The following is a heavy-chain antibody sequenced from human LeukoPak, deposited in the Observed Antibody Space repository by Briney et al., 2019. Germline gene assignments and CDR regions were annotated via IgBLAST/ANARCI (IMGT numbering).Heavy chain of an antibody. J-gene: IGHJ5*02. V-gene: IGHV5-51*01. CDR2: IYPADSDT. D-gene: IGHD3-10*01. Sequence: GESLKISCKASRYSFSSYWIAWVRRVPGKGLEWMGIIYPADSDTRYSPSFQGQITISVDKSNSTAYLQWSSLKASDTAMYYCARQADMVRGVTTFFFDPWGQGTLVTVSS. CDR3: ARQADMVRGVTTFFFDP. CDR1: RYSFSSYW.